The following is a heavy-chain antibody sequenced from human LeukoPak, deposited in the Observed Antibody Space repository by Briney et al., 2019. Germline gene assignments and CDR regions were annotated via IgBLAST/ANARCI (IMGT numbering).Heavy chain of an antibody. CDR2: INPHSGDT. D-gene: IGHD6-13*01. Sequence: ASVKVSCKASGYSFTGYYMHWVRQAPGQGLEWMGWINPHSGDTGYAQKFQGRVTMTRDMSITTTYMELTRLRSDDTAFYYCARWDGYSSSPDYWGQGSLVTVTA. V-gene: IGHV1-2*02. J-gene: IGHJ4*02. CDR1: GYSFTGYY. CDR3: ARWDGYSSSPDY.